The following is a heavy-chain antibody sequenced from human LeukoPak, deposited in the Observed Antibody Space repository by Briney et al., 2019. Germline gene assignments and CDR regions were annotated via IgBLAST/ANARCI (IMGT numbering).Heavy chain of an antibody. Sequence: SETLSLTCTVSGGSISSSSYYWGWIRQPPGKGLEWIGSIYYSGSTYYNPSLKSRVTISVDTSKNQFSLKLSSVTAADTAVYYCARLRGDEIASSGYYYNDYWGQGTLVTVSS. J-gene: IGHJ4*02. CDR2: IYYSGST. V-gene: IGHV4-39*01. CDR1: GGSISSSSYY. D-gene: IGHD3-22*01. CDR3: ARLRGDEIASSGYYYNDY.